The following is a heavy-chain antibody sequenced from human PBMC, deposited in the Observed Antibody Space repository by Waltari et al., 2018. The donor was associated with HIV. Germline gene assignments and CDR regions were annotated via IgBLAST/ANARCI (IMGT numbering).Heavy chain of an antibody. CDR1: GYTFTSYD. CDR3: ARLCYDSSGTNWFDP. Sequence: QVKLVQSGAEVKKPGASVKVPCKASGYTFTSYDINWVRRATGQGLEWMGWMNHNSGNTGYSQKFQGRVTMTRNTSISTAYMELSSLRSEDTAVYYCARLCYDSSGTNWFDPWGQGTLVTVSS. J-gene: IGHJ5*02. CDR2: MNHNSGNT. V-gene: IGHV1-8*01. D-gene: IGHD3-22*01.